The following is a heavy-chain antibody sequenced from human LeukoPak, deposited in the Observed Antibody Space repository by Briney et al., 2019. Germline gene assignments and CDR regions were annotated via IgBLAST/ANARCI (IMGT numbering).Heavy chain of an antibody. J-gene: IGHJ5*02. CDR2: ITSSGSYT. Sequence: GGSLRLSCAASGFTFSDYYMSWIRQAPGKGLEGISYITSSGSYTNYADSVKGRFTISRDNAKNSLYLQMNSLRAEDTAVYYCARWRYCSGGSCPPGWFDPWGQGTLVTVSS. CDR1: GFTFSDYY. CDR3: ARWRYCSGGSCPPGWFDP. V-gene: IGHV3-11*06. D-gene: IGHD2-15*01.